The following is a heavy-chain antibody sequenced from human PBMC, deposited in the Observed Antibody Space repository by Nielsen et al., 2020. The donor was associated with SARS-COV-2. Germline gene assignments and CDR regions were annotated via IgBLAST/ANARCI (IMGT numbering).Heavy chain of an antibody. Sequence: LSLTCAASGIIFSSYAMHWVRQAPGKGLEWVAVISYDGNNKYYTDSVKGRFTISRDNSKKTLYLQMNSLRTEDTAVYYCARDRGGEQLEPPYYWGQGTLVTVSS. J-gene: IGHJ4*02. CDR1: GIIFSSYA. CDR3: ARDRGGEQLEPPYY. V-gene: IGHV3-30*04. D-gene: IGHD6-13*01. CDR2: ISYDGNNK.